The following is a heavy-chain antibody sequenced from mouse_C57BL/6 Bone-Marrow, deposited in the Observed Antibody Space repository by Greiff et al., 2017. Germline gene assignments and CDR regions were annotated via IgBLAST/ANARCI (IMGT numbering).Heavy chain of an antibody. D-gene: IGHD1-1*01. V-gene: IGHV8-8*01. CDR1: GFSLRTFGMG. CDR3: ARSIYFSGPY. J-gene: IGHJ4*01. Sequence: QVTLKVSGPGILQPSQTLSLTCSFSGFSLRTFGMGVGWIRQPSGKGLEWLAHIWWDDDKYYNPALKSRLTISKDTSKNQVFLKIANVDTEDNATYDCARSIYFSGPYWGQGTSVTVSS. CDR2: IWWDDDK.